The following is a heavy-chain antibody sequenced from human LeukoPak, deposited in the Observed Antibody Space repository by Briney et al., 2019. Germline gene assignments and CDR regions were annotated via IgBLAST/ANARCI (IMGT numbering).Heavy chain of an antibody. D-gene: IGHD1-7*01. V-gene: IGHV3-21*01. J-gene: IGHJ4*02. CDR3: ARGASGTTGLGY. Sequence: GGSLRLSCAASGFTFSSYSMNWVRQAPGKGLEWVSSISSSSSYIYYADSVKGRFTISRDNAKNSLYLQMNSLRAEDTAVYYCARGASGTTGLGYWGQGTLVTVSS. CDR2: ISSSSSYI. CDR1: GFTFSSYS.